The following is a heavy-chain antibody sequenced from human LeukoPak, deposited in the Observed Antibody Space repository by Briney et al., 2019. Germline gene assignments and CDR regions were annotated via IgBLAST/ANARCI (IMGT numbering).Heavy chain of an antibody. CDR3: AKDITDSSWYGQQNDY. V-gene: IGHV3-23*01. CDR2: VSGSGGST. CDR1: GFTFSSYA. Sequence: GGSLRLSCAASGFTFSSYAMSWVRQAPGKGLEWVSAVSGSGGSTYYADSVKGRFTISRDNSKNTLYLQMNSLRAEDTAVYYCAKDITDSSWYGQQNDYWGQGTLVTVSS. J-gene: IGHJ4*02. D-gene: IGHD6-13*01.